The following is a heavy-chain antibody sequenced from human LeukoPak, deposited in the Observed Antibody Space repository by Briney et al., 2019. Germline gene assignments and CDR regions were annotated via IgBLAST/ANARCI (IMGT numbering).Heavy chain of an antibody. CDR3: ARDSNPQGSSVMGGYNL. Sequence: ASVKVSCKASGGTFSRYSISWVRQAPGQGLEWMGGIIPIFGTATYAQKFQGRVTITADESTSTAYMELSSLRSEDTAVYYCARDSNPQGSSVMGGYNLWGQGTLVTVSS. CDR2: IIPIFGTA. CDR1: GGTFSRYS. V-gene: IGHV1-69*13. J-gene: IGHJ5*02. D-gene: IGHD5-12*01.